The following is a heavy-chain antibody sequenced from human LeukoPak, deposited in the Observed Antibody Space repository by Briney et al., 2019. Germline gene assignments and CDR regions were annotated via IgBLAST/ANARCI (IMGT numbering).Heavy chain of an antibody. CDR3: ARDMFFGVATYYYYGMDV. CDR2: IWYDGSNK. V-gene: IGHV3-33*08. Sequence: PGGSLRLSCAASGFTFSTYWMSWVRQAPGKGLEWVAVIWYDGSNKYYADSVKGRFTISRDNSKNTLYLQMNSLRAEDTAVYYCARDMFFGVATYYYYGMDVWGQGTTVTVSS. D-gene: IGHD3-3*01. CDR1: GFTFSTYW. J-gene: IGHJ6*02.